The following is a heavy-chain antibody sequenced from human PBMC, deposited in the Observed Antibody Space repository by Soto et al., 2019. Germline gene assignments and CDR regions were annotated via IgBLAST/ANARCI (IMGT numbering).Heavy chain of an antibody. Sequence: SEPLSLTCTVAGGSIIGYGGSWIRQPPGKGLEWIGYIYYSGSTNYNPSLKSRVTISVDTSKNQFSLKLSSVTAADTAVYYCARDRELQKGHWLVRASYFDYWGQRTPVPVSP. CDR2: IYYSGST. CDR1: GGSIIGYG. CDR3: ARDRELQKGHWLVRASYFDY. V-gene: IGHV4-59*12. J-gene: IGHJ4*02. D-gene: IGHD6-19*01.